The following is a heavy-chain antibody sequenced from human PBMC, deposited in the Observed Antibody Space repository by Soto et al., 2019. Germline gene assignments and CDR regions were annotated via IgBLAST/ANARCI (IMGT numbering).Heavy chain of an antibody. J-gene: IGHJ4*02. CDR2: IYASGTT. D-gene: IGHD2-2*01. Sequence: PSETLSLTCTVSGGSISPYYWSWIRQPAGKGLEWIGRIYASGTTNYNPSLKGRVTMSVATSKNQFSLKLSSVTAADTAVYYCGRGAMVIIPTATAFDYWGQGTLVTVSS. CDR1: GGSISPYY. CDR3: GRGAMVIIPTATAFDY. V-gene: IGHV4-4*07.